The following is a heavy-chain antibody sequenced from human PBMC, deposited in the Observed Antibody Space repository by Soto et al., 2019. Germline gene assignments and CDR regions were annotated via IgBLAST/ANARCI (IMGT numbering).Heavy chain of an antibody. CDR3: AREVERIVVLPAARTPFDI. Sequence: VGSLRLSCAASGFTFSSYSMNWVRQAPGKGLEWVSSISSSSSYIYYADSVKGRFTISRDNAKNSLYLQMNSLRAEDTAVYYCAREVERIVVLPAARTPFDIWAQGTMVTVSS. J-gene: IGHJ3*02. CDR1: GFTFSSYS. D-gene: IGHD2-2*01. CDR2: ISSSSSYI. V-gene: IGHV3-21*01.